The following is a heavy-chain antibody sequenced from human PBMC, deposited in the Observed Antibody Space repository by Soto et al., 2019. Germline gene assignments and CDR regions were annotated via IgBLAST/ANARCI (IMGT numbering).Heavy chain of an antibody. CDR3: HHSGCSGGSCWFMDV. D-gene: IGHD2-15*01. Sequence: QVQLVQSGAEVKKPGASVKVSCKASGYTFTSYDINWVRQATGQGLEWMGWMNPNSGNTGYAQKFQGRVTMTRNTSISTAYMELSSLRSEETAVYYCHHSGCSGGSCWFMDVWGQGTTVTVSS. CDR1: GYTFTSYD. V-gene: IGHV1-8*01. J-gene: IGHJ6*02. CDR2: MNPNSGNT.